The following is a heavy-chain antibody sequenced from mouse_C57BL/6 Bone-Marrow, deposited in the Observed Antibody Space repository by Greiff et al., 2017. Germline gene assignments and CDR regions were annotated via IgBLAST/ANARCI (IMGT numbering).Heavy chain of an antibody. Sequence: VQLQQSGAELARPGASVKMSCKASGYTFTSYTMHWVKPRPGQGLEWIGYINPSSGSTKYNQKFKDKATLTADKSSSTAYMQLSSLTSEDSAVYYCARYYYNARDYWGQGTSVTVSS. V-gene: IGHV1-4*01. CDR3: ARYYYNARDY. D-gene: IGHD2-12*01. J-gene: IGHJ4*01. CDR2: INPSSGST. CDR1: GYTFTSYT.